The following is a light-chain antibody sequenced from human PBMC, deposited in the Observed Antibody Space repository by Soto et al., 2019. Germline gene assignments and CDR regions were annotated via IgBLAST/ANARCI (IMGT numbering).Light chain of an antibody. J-gene: IGKJ1*01. CDR1: QSLRSN. Sequence: EIVVSQSPVTLSVSHGETVMLSCRASQSLRSNLALYQQKPGQTPRLLIYSASIRAAATPARFSGSGAGTNFSLTISSLQSEDFAVYYCQQHDKLPPAFGQGTKVDIK. CDR3: QQHDKLPPA. V-gene: IGKV3-15*01. CDR2: SAS.